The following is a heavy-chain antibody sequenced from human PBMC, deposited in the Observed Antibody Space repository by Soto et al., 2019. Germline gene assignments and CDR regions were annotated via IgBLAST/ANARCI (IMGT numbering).Heavy chain of an antibody. CDR2: IYYSGST. J-gene: IGHJ5*02. CDR1: GGSISSGDYY. Sequence: QVQLQESGPGLVKPSQTLSLTCTVSGGSISSGDYYWSWIRQHPGKGLEWIGYIYYSGSTYYNPSLKSRVTISVDTSKNQFSLKLNSVTAADTAVYYCVRAHRITMILASPADWFDPWGQGTLVTVSS. CDR3: VRAHRITMILASPADWFDP. D-gene: IGHD3-22*01. V-gene: IGHV4-31*03.